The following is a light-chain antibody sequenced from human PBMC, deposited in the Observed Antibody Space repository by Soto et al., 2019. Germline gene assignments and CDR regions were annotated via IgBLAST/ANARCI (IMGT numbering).Light chain of an antibody. CDR2: DAA. V-gene: IGKV3-11*01. CDR3: QQRSNWPLT. J-gene: IGKJ4*01. Sequence: EIVLTQSPATLSLSPGERATLSCRASQSVGSYLAWYQQKPGQAPRLLIYDAANRATGIPARFSGSGSGTDFTLTISSLEPEDFAVYYCQQRSNWPLTLGGGTRVEI. CDR1: QSVGSY.